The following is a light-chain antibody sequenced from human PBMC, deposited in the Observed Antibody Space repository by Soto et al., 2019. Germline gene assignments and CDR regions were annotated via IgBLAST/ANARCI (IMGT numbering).Light chain of an antibody. V-gene: IGKV3-15*01. CDR1: QTISNT. J-gene: IGKJ4*01. Sequence: EVVMTQSPATLSVSPGDKVSLSCRANQTISNTLAWYQQKPGQAPRLLIYAASTRATGVSARFSGSGSGTEFTLTISSLQSEDFAVYYCQQYNNWALVIFGGGTKVDIK. CDR2: AAS. CDR3: QQYNNWALVI.